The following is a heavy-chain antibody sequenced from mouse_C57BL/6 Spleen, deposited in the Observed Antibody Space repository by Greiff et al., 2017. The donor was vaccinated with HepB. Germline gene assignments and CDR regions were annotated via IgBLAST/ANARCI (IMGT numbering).Heavy chain of an antibody. Sequence: VQLQQPGAELVMPGASVKLSCKASGYTFTSYWMHWVKQRPGQGLEWIGEIDPSDSYTNYNQKFKGKSTLTVDKSSSTAYMQLSSLTSEDSAVYYCARSRGSSGYVDWGQGTLVTVSA. D-gene: IGHD3-2*02. CDR2: IDPSDSYT. CDR3: ARSRGSSGYVD. J-gene: IGHJ3*01. V-gene: IGHV1-69*01. CDR1: GYTFTSYW.